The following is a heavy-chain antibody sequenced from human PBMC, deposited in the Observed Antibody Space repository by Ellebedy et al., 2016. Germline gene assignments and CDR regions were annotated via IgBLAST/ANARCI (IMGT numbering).Heavy chain of an antibody. J-gene: IGHJ4*02. CDR3: AAGDGWLSDY. CDR1: GFTVSANY. D-gene: IGHD5-24*01. CDR2: IKQDGSQK. Sequence: GESLKISCAVSGFTVSANYMSWVRQAPGKGLEWVASIKQDGSQKDYLDSVKGRFTISRDNAQNTVYLQMDSLRVGDTAVYYCAAGDGWLSDYWGRGTLVTVSS. V-gene: IGHV3-7*01.